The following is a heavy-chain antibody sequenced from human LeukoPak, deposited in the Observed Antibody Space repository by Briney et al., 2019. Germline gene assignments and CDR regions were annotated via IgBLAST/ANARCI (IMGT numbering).Heavy chain of an antibody. Sequence: GGSLRLSCAASGFTFSNYWMHWVRQAPGKGLVWVSRINSDGSTTNYADSVKGRFTISRDNSKNTLYLQMNSLRAEDTAVYYCAKVNSYYYDSSGYAFDYWGQGTLVTVSS. CDR2: INSDGSTT. CDR1: GFTFSNYW. V-gene: IGHV3-74*01. D-gene: IGHD3-22*01. J-gene: IGHJ4*02. CDR3: AKVNSYYYDSSGYAFDY.